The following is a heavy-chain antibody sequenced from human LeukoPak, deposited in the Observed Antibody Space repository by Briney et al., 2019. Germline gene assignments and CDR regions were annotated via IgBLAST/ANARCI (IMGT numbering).Heavy chain of an antibody. CDR2: ISGSGGST. J-gene: IGHJ5*02. Sequence: GRSLRLSCAASGFTFSSYGMHWVRQAPGKGLEWVSAISGSGGSTYYADSVKGRFTISRDNSKNTLYLQMNSLRAEDTAVYYCAKDAAIVVVPAALFDPWGQGTLVTVSS. CDR1: GFTFSSYG. CDR3: AKDAAIVVVPAALFDP. D-gene: IGHD2-2*01. V-gene: IGHV3-23*01.